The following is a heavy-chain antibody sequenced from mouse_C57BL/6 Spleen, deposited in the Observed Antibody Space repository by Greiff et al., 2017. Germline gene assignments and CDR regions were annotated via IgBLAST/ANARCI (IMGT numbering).Heavy chain of an antibody. CDR1: GYSITSGYY. V-gene: IGHV3-6*01. J-gene: IGHJ4*01. CDR3: ARGGYYAIDY. CDR2: ISYDGSN. Sequence: EVQLVESGPGLVKPSQSLSLTCSVTGYSITSGYYWNWIRQFPGNNLEWMGYISYDGSNNYNHSPKNRIAITRDTSKNQFFLRLNSVTTEDTATYYCARGGYYAIDYWGQGTSVTVSS.